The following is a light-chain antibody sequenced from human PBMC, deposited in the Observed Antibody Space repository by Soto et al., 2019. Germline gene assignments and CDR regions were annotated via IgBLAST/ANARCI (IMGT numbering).Light chain of an antibody. CDR2: DES. V-gene: IGKV1-39*01. Sequence: DIHLTQSPSSLSASVGDRVTITCRASQDIDIYLSWYQQKPGKVPKLLIYDESTLQSGVPSRFSGSGSGTDFTLTINNLQPEDFATYYCQQSYRTPYTFGQGTKVDIK. J-gene: IGKJ2*01. CDR1: QDIDIY. CDR3: QQSYRTPYT.